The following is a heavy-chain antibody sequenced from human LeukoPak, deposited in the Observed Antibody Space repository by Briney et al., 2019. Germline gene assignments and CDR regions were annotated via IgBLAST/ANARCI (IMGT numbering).Heavy chain of an antibody. J-gene: IGHJ1*01. CDR1: GFTFSRYW. CDR2: IKSDGST. Sequence: GGSLRLSCAASGFTFSRYWMHWVRQAPGKGLVWVSRIKSDGSTNYADSVKGRFTISRDNAKNTVSLQMNSLRAEDTGVYYCARAPAEIGGYCPEYHRQWGQGTLVTVSS. CDR3: ARAPAEIGGYCPEYHRQ. D-gene: IGHD2-21*01. V-gene: IGHV3-74*01.